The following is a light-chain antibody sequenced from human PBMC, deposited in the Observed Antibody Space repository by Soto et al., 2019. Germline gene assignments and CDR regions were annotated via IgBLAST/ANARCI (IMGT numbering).Light chain of an antibody. J-gene: IGLJ2*01. V-gene: IGLV2-14*01. CDR1: SSDVGGYNY. Sequence: QSALTQPASVSGSPGQSITLSCTGTSSDVGGYNYVSWYQQHPGKAPKLMIYEVSNRPSGISHRFSGSKSGNTASLTISGLRAEDEADYYCSSYTSSSTPVVFGGGTKLTVL. CDR3: SSYTSSSTPVV. CDR2: EVS.